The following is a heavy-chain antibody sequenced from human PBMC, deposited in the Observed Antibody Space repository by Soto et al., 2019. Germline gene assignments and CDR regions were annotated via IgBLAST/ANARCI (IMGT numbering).Heavy chain of an antibody. V-gene: IGHV3-30-3*01. CDR1: GFTFSSHA. Sequence: GSLRLSCAATGFTFSSHAMNWVRQAPGKGLEWVSVISFDGSNRYYAESVRGRFTISRDNSKNILYLHMNSLRPDDTAIYFCARAHGPYYDSSYYGLARNYFDIGGQGTLVTVSS. D-gene: IGHD3-22*01. CDR2: ISFDGSNR. CDR3: ARAHGPYYDSSYYGLARNYFDI. J-gene: IGHJ4*02.